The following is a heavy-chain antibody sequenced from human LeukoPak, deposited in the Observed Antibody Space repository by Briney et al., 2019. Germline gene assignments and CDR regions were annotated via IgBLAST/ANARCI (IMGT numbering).Heavy chain of an antibody. D-gene: IGHD6-25*01. CDR2: ITYSGEYT. V-gene: IGHV3-23*01. CDR1: GFTFSSYS. CDR3: AKRSSGTSGYFDS. Sequence: PGGSLRLSCAASGFTFSSYSMSWVRQAPGKGLEWVSAITYSGEYTDYADSVKGRFTISRDNSKNTLYLQMSSLRADDTAVHFCAKRSSGTSGYFDSWGQGTLVTVSS. J-gene: IGHJ4*02.